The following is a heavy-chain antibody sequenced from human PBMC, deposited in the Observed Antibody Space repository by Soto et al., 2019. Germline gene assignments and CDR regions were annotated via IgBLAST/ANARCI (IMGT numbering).Heavy chain of an antibody. J-gene: IGHJ4*02. CDR3: ARDGIAVPGTGDY. CDR1: GYTFTSYD. V-gene: IGHV1-18*01. D-gene: IGHD6-19*01. Sequence: ASVKVSCKASGYTFTSYDINWVRQATGQGLEWMGWMNANSGNANYAQKLQGRVTMTTDTSTSTAYMELRSLRSDDTAVYYCARDGIAVPGTGDYWGQGTLVTVSS. CDR2: MNANSGNA.